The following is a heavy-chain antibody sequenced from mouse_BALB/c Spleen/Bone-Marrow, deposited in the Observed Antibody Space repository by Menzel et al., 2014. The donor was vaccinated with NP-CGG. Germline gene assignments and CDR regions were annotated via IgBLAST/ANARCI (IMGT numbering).Heavy chain of an antibody. V-gene: IGHV1-74*01. J-gene: IGHJ1*01. CDR3: ARSGSSFGRVFDV. CDR1: GYTFTSYW. D-gene: IGHD1-1*01. Sequence: QVQLQQSGAELVRPGASVNLSCKASGYTFTSYWMNWVMQRPEQGLEWIGRIDPYDSETHYNQKFKDKAILTVDKSSSTAYMQIISLTSVDSAVYYGARSGSSFGRVFDVWGAGTTVTVSS. CDR2: IDPYDSET.